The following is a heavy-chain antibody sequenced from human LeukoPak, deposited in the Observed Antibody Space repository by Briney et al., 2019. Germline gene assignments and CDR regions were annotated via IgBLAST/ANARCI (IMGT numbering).Heavy chain of an antibody. CDR2: INHNGNVN. V-gene: IGHV3-7*03. J-gene: IGHJ6*02. CDR1: GFTFSSYW. CDR3: ARGGGLDV. Sequence: GGSLRLSCAASGFTFSSYWMNWARQAPGKGLEWVASINHNGNVNYYVDSEKGRFTISRDNAKNSLYLQMSNLRAEDTAVYFCARGGGLDVWGQGAMVTVSS. D-gene: IGHD3-16*01.